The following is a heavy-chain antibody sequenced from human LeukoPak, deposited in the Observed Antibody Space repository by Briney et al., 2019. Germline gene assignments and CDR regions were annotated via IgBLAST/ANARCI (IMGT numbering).Heavy chain of an antibody. J-gene: IGHJ6*03. D-gene: IGHD6-13*01. V-gene: IGHV1-69*05. CDR3: AREGIAAAGTVYYMDV. Sequence: ASVKVSCKASGGTFSSYAISWVRQAPGQGLEWMGGIIPIFGTANYAQKFQGRVTITTDESTSTAYMELSSLRSEDTAVYYCAREGIAAAGTVYYMDVWGKGTTVTVSS. CDR2: IIPIFGTA. CDR1: GGTFSSYA.